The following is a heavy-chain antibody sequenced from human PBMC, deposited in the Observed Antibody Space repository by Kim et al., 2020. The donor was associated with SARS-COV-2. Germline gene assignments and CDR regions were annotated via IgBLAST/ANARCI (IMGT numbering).Heavy chain of an antibody. D-gene: IGHD4-17*01. Sequence: SETLSLTCTVSGGSISSYYWSWIRQPPGKGLEWIGYIYYSGSTNYNPSLKSRVTISVDTSKNQFSLKLSSVTAADTAVYYCARDSPLDYAFDIWGQGTMVTVSS. V-gene: IGHV4-59*01. J-gene: IGHJ3*02. CDR2: IYYSGST. CDR3: ARDSPLDYAFDI. CDR1: GGSISSYY.